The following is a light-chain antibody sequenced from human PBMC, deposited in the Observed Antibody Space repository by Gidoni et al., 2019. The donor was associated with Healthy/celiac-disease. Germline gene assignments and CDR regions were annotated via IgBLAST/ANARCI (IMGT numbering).Light chain of an antibody. CDR2: DAA. Sequence: IVFTQSPATLSLSPGERATLSCRASQSVSSYLSWYQQKPGQDPRLLIYDAANRATGIPARFSSSGSGTDYTITISSREHEDFAVYYCQQRSNWPPITFGQGTRLEIK. CDR1: QSVSSY. J-gene: IGKJ5*01. CDR3: QQRSNWPPIT. V-gene: IGKV3-11*01.